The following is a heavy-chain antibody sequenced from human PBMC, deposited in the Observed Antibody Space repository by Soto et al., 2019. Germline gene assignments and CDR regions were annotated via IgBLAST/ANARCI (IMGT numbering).Heavy chain of an antibody. J-gene: IGHJ1*01. CDR1: GYSFDDYH. CDR2: MDPNSGGT. D-gene: IGHD3-3*01. V-gene: IGHV1-2*02. Sequence: QVQLVQSGAEVKRPGASVRVSCKASGYSFDDYHLHWVRQAPGQGLEWVGWMDPNSGGTKNAQKFEGRVTMTRDTSIATAYLELNSLTSDDTAVYYCAGDPFDFYSGSVKYFQYWGQGTLV. CDR3: AGDPFDFYSGSVKYFQY.